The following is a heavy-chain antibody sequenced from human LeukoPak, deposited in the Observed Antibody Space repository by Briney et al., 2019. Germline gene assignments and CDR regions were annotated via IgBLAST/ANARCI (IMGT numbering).Heavy chain of an antibody. J-gene: IGHJ4*02. CDR1: GFTFSSYS. V-gene: IGHV3-21*01. CDR2: ISSSNSYI. CDR3: ARDKGSTAGPPDY. D-gene: IGHD6-13*01. Sequence: PGGSLRLSCAASGFTFSSYSMNWVRQAPGKGLEWVSSISSSNSYIYYADSVKGRFTISRDNAKNSLYLQMNSLRAEDTAVYYCARDKGSTAGPPDYWGQGTLVTVSS.